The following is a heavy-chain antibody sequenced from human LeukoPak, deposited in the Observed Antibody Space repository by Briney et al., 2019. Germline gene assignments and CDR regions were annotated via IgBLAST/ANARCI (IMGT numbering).Heavy chain of an antibody. Sequence: PGGSLRLSCAASGFTFSSYAMSWVRQAPGKGLEWVSAISGSGGSTYYADSVKGRFTISRDNSKNTLYLQMNSLRAEDTAVYYCAKEEVTYSSSWSLTPLFDYWGQGTQVTVSS. J-gene: IGHJ4*02. D-gene: IGHD6-13*01. CDR2: ISGSGGST. CDR3: AKEEVTYSSSWSLTPLFDY. CDR1: GFTFSSYA. V-gene: IGHV3-23*01.